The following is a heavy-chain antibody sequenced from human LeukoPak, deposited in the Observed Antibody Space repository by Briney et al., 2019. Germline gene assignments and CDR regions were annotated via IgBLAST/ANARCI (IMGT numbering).Heavy chain of an antibody. D-gene: IGHD3-10*01. CDR3: ARGGHYYASGSYLAY. CDR1: GGSISSDN. Sequence: PSETHSLTCTVSGGSISSDNWSWIRQPPGKGLEYIGCIYHSGSTNYNPSLNSRVTISIDTSKNHFSLKLNSVTAADTAVYYCARGGHYYASGSYLAYWGQGTLVTVSS. J-gene: IGHJ4*02. CDR2: IYHSGST. V-gene: IGHV4-59*01.